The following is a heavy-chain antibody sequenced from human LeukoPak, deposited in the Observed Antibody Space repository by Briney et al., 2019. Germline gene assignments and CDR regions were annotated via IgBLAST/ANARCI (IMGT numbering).Heavy chain of an antibody. J-gene: IGHJ5*02. CDR3: AKDLQLRRVDWFDP. D-gene: IGHD5-24*01. CDR2: IRYDGSNK. V-gene: IGHV3-30*02. Sequence: PGGSLRLSCAASGFTVSSNYMSWVRQAPGKGLEWVAFIRYDGSNKYYADSVKGRFTISRDNSKNTLYLQMNSLRAEDTAVYYCAKDLQLRRVDWFDPWGQGTLVTVSS. CDR1: GFTVSSNY.